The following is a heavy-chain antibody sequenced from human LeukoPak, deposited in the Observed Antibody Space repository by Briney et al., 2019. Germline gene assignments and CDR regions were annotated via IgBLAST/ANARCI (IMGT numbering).Heavy chain of an antibody. J-gene: IGHJ6*02. CDR3: ARRGYSPTSYYYYYGMDV. V-gene: IGHV4-59*08. Sequence: PSETLSLTCTVSGGSISSYYWSWIRQPPGKGLEWIGYIYYSGSTNYNTSLKSRVTISVATSKNQFSLKLSSVTAADTAVYYCARRGYSPTSYYYYYGMDVWGQGTTVTVSS. D-gene: IGHD5-18*01. CDR1: GGSISSYY. CDR2: IYYSGST.